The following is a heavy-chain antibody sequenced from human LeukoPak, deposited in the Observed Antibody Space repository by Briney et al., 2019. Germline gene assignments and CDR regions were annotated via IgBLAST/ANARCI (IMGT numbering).Heavy chain of an antibody. V-gene: IGHV4-59*06. D-gene: IGHD6-6*01. CDR1: GGSISSYY. J-gene: IGHJ4*02. CDR2: IYYSGST. Sequence: SETLSLTCTVSGGSISSYYWSWIRQPPGKGLEWIGYIYYSGSTYYNPSLKSRVTISVDTSKNQFSLKLSSVTAADTAVYYCAREEYSSSSGNYWGQGTLVTVSS. CDR3: AREEYSSSSGNY.